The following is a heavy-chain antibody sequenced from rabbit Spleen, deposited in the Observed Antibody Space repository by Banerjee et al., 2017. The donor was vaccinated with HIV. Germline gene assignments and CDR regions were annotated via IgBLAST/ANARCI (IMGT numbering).Heavy chain of an antibody. Sequence: QEQLTETGGGLVQPGGSLTLSCKASGIDFTNYYISWVRQAPGKGLEWIGYIDPIFGVSYYATWVNGRFTISSHDAQNTVDLKMNSLTVADTATYFCARDLTGVIGWNFGWWGPGTLVTVS. J-gene: IGHJ4*01. CDR2: IDPIFGVS. D-gene: IGHD1-1*01. CDR1: GIDFTNYY. V-gene: IGHV1S43*01. CDR3: ARDLTGVIGWNFGW.